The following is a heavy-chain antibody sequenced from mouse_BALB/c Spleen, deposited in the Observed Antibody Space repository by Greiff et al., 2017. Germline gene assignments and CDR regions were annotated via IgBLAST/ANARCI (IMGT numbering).Heavy chain of an antibody. CDR1: GFTFSSYG. D-gene: IGHD1-2*01. J-gene: IGHJ2*01. CDR2: INSNGGST. CDR3: ARVDYGPSYFDY. V-gene: IGHV5-6-3*01. Sequence: EVMLVESGGGLVQPGGSLKLSCAASGFTFSSYGMSWVRQTPDKRLELVATINSNGGSTYYPDSVKGRFAISRDNAKNTLYLQMSSLKSEDTAMYYCARVDYGPSYFDYWGQGTTVTVSS.